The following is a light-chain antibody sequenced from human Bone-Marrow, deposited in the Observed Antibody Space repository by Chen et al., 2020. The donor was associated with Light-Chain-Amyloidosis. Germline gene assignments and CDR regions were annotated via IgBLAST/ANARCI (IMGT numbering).Light chain of an antibody. V-gene: IGLV2-23*02. CDR2: EVN. Sequence: QSALTQPASVSGSPGQSITISCTGTSNDVGGYHLVSWYQQYPGEAPKLIIYEVNKRPSWLSKRVPGSKSDNTASLTISGLQAEDEADYYCCSYAGSSTDVFGTGTKVTVL. CDR1: SNDVGGYHL. CDR3: CSYAGSSTDV. J-gene: IGLJ1*01.